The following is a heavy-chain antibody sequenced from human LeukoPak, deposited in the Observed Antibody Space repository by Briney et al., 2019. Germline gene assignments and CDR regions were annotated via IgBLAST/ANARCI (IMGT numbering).Heavy chain of an antibody. Sequence: PGGSLRLSCAASGFTFSSYAMSWVRQAPGKGLEWVSAISGSGGSIYYADSVKGRFTISRDNSKNTLYLQMNSLRAEDTAVYYCAREGDTYYYDSSGYPLRGAYFDYWGQGTLVTVSS. CDR2: ISGSGGSI. J-gene: IGHJ4*02. V-gene: IGHV3-23*01. CDR1: GFTFSSYA. CDR3: AREGDTYYYDSSGYPLRGAYFDY. D-gene: IGHD3-22*01.